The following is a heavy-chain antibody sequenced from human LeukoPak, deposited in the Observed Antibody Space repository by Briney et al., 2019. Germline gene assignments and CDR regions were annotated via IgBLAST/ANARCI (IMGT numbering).Heavy chain of an antibody. Sequence: GASVTVSCKASGYTFTVYYIHWVRQAPGQGLEWMGWINPNIGGTNYAQKFQGRVTMTRDTSISTAYMELSRLTSDDTAVYYCARVNPDYYDKSGNLRNSFYFDYWGQGTLVTVSS. CDR3: ARVNPDYYDKSGNLRNSFYFDY. CDR2: INPNIGGT. V-gene: IGHV1-2*02. J-gene: IGHJ4*02. D-gene: IGHD3-22*01. CDR1: GYTFTVYY.